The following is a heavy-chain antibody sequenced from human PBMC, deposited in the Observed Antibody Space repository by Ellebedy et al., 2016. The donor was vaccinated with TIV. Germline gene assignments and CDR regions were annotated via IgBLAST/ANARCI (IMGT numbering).Heavy chain of an antibody. Sequence: GESLKISCAASEFTFSTYAMQWVGQAPGKGLEWVAVISYDGSNKFYGDSVKGRFTISRESSKNTLYLQMNSLRAEDTAIYYCARIILGARRGYGMDVWGQGTTVTVSS. CDR3: ARIILGARRGYGMDV. CDR1: EFTFSTYA. CDR2: ISYDGSNK. J-gene: IGHJ6*02. V-gene: IGHV3-30*04. D-gene: IGHD2-21*01.